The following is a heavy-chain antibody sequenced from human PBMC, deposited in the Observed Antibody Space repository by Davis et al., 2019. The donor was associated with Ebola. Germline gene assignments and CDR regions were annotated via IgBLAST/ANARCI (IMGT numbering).Heavy chain of an antibody. CDR1: GYTFTSYA. V-gene: IGHV1-3*01. Sequence: ASVKVSCKASGYTFTSYAMHWVRQAPGQRLEWMGWINAGNGNTKYSQKFQGRVTITRDTSASTAYMELSSLRSEDTAVYYCARDLTNWNDFYYYYGMDVWGQGTTVTVSS. CDR2: INAGNGNT. CDR3: ARDLTNWNDFYYYYGMDV. J-gene: IGHJ6*02. D-gene: IGHD1-1*01.